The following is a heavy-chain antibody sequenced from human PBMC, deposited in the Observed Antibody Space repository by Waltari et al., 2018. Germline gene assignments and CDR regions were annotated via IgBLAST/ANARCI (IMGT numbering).Heavy chain of an antibody. CDR2: IYDSGNT. Sequence: QVLLQESGPGLVKPSETLSLTCTVSGGSIRSYYWSWLRQPPGKGLEWIGYIYDSGNTNYSPSLKSRVTISVDTSKNQFSLQLSSVTAADTAVYYCARGHTIFGVFIPDYFDYWGQGTLVTVSS. V-gene: IGHV4-59*01. D-gene: IGHD3-3*01. J-gene: IGHJ4*02. CDR3: ARGHTIFGVFIPDYFDY. CDR1: GGSIRSYY.